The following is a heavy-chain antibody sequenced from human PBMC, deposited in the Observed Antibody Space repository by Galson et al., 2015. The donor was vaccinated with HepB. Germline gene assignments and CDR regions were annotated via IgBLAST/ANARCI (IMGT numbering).Heavy chain of an antibody. V-gene: IGHV3-30*18. CDR2: TSSDGRSE. D-gene: IGHD6-19*01. CDR3: AKDTAVTTGGYDGLDN. J-gene: IGHJ4*02. CDR1: GLTISSFD. Sequence: SLRLSCAASGLTISSFDIHWVRQAPGKGLEWVGVTSSDGRSEWYGDSVRGRFAVSRDNSRNTVFLQMNGLRREDTALYYCAKDTAVTTGGYDGLDNWGQGTLVTVSP.